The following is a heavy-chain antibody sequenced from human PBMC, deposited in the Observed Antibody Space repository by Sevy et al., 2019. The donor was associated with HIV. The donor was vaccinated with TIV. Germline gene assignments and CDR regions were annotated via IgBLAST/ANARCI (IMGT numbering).Heavy chain of an antibody. CDR2: ISSSGSTI. J-gene: IGHJ3*02. Sequence: GGSLRLSCAASGFTFSDYYMSWIRQAPGKGLEWVSYISSSGSTIYYADSVKGRFTISRDNAKNSLYLQMNSLRAEDTAVYYCARRSPITMIVSYAFYIWGQGTMVTVSS. CDR1: GFTFSDYY. CDR3: ARRSPITMIVSYAFYI. D-gene: IGHD3-22*01. V-gene: IGHV3-11*01.